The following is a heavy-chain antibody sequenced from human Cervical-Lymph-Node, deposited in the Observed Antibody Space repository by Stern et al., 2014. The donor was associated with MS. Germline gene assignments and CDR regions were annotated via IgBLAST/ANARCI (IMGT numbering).Heavy chain of an antibody. CDR3: ARGLRFGATTNALDI. Sequence: QVQLQESGPGLVKPSQTLSLTCTVSGGSVNSGAYYWSWIRQHPGKGMEWIGNIYYSGSTYYNPSLKSLVTISLDTSKNQFSLKLSSVTAADTAVYYCARGLRFGATTNALDIWGRGTLVTISS. CDR1: GGSVNSGAYY. J-gene: IGHJ3*02. D-gene: IGHD3-10*01. CDR2: IYYSGST. V-gene: IGHV4-31*01.